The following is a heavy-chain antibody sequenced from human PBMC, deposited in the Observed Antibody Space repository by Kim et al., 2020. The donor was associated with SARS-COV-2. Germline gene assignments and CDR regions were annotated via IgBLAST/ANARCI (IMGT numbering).Heavy chain of an antibody. V-gene: IGHV3-48*02. CDR1: GFTFSSYS. CDR2: ISSSSSTI. Sequence: GGSLRLSCAASGFTFSSYSMNWVRQAPGKGLEWVSYISSSSSTIYYADSVKGRFTISRDNAKNSLYLQMNSLRDEDTAVYYCARDRFTIFRRAFDIWGQGTMVTVSS. D-gene: IGHD3-3*01. J-gene: IGHJ3*02. CDR3: ARDRFTIFRRAFDI.